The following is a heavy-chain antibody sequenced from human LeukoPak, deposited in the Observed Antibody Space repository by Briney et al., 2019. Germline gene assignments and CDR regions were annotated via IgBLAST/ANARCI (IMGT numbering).Heavy chain of an antibody. CDR3: ANRQIGHHNY. CDR2: IGVAANT. CDR1: GFTFSSYD. D-gene: IGHD1-14*01. V-gene: IGHV3-13*01. J-gene: IGHJ4*02. Sequence: GGSLRLSCAASGFTFSSYDMHWVRQATGKGLEWVSAIGVAANTFYSGSVKGRFTISRENAKNSLYLLMSSLRAEDTAVYYCANRQIGHHNYWGQGTLVTVSS.